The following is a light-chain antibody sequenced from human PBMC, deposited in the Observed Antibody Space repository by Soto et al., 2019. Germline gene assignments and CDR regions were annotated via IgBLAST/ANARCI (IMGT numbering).Light chain of an antibody. CDR2: DVS. V-gene: IGLV2-14*01. J-gene: IGLJ2*01. CDR1: ITDVGSSNY. Sequence: QSALTQPASVSGSPGQSITISCTGTITDVGSSNYVSWYKQHPGKAPKLMIYDVSNRPSGVSNRFSGSKSGNTASLTISGLQAEDEADYYFSSYTTTSTWVFCGGTTLTVL. CDR3: SSYTTTSTWV.